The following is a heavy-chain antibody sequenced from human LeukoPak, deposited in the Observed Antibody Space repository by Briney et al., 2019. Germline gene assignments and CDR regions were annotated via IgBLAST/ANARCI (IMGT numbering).Heavy chain of an antibody. CDR3: ARDLSGYYAY. Sequence: GGSLRLSCAASGFTFSSYSMNWVRQAPGKGLEWVSYISSSSSTIYYADSVKGRFTISRDNAKNSLYLQMNSLRAEDTAVYYCARDLSGYYAYWGQGTLVTVSS. CDR1: GFTFSSYS. J-gene: IGHJ4*02. V-gene: IGHV3-48*04. D-gene: IGHD3-9*01. CDR2: ISSSSSTI.